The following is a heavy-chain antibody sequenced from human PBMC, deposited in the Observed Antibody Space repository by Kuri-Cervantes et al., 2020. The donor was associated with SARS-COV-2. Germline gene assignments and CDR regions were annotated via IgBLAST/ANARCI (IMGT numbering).Heavy chain of an antibody. V-gene: IGHV4-34*01. J-gene: IGHJ5*02. CDR2: INHSGST. CDR3: ARDDLLQGGNNWFDP. Sequence: GSLRLSCAVYGGSFSGYYWSWIRQPPGKGLEWIGEINHSGSTNYNPSLKSRVTMSVDASKNQFSLKLSSVTAADTAMYYCARDDLLQGGNNWFDPWGQGTLVTVSS. CDR1: GGSFSGYY. D-gene: IGHD2-21*01.